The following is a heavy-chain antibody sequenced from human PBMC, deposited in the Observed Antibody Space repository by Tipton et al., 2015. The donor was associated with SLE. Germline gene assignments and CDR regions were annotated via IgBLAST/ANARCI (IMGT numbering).Heavy chain of an antibody. D-gene: IGHD3-22*01. CDR3: AREVGHYYDSSGYDY. J-gene: IGHJ4*02. V-gene: IGHV4-39*07. CDR2: IYYSGST. CDR1: GGSISSSSYY. Sequence: LRLSCTVSGGSISSSSYYWGWIRQPPGKGLEWIGSIYYSGSTYYNPSLKSRVTISVDTSKNQFSLKLSSVTAADTAVYYCAREVGHYYDSSGYDYWGQGTLVTVSS.